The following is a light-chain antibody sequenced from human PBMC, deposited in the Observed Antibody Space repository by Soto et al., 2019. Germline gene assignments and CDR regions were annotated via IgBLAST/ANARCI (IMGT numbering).Light chain of an antibody. CDR3: QQRTNWPPTWT. CDR2: DAS. Sequence: EIVLTQSPATLSLSPGESATLSCRASQSVYTYLAWYQQKPGQAPRLLIYDASKRATGIPARFSGSGSGTDFTLTISSLEPEDFAVYYCQQRTNWPPTWTFDQGTKVEIK. CDR1: QSVYTY. J-gene: IGKJ1*01. V-gene: IGKV3-11*01.